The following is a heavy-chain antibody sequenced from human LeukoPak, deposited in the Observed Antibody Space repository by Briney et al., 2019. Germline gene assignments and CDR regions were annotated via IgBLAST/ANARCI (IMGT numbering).Heavy chain of an antibody. V-gene: IGHV3-21*01. CDR1: GFTFSSYS. J-gene: IGHJ4*02. Sequence: PGGSLRLSCAASGFTFSSYSMNWVRQAPGKGLEWVLSISSSSSYIYYADSVKGRFTISRDNAKNSLYLQMNSLRAEDTAVYYCARDLDCSGGSCYSGHDYWGQGTLVTVSS. CDR2: ISSSSSYI. CDR3: ARDLDCSGGSCYSGHDY. D-gene: IGHD2-15*01.